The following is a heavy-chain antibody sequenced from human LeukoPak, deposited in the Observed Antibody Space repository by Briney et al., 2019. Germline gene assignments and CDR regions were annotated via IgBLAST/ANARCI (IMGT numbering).Heavy chain of an antibody. D-gene: IGHD2-2*01. Sequence: PSQTLSLTCAVSGGSISSGGYSWSWIRQPPGKGLEWIGEINHSGSTNYNPSLKSRVTISVDTSKNQFSLKLSSVTAADTAVYYCARGYLAQLFPWGQGTLVTVSS. CDR1: GGSISSGGYS. V-gene: IGHV4-30-2*01. J-gene: IGHJ5*02. CDR3: ARGYLAQLFP. CDR2: INHSGST.